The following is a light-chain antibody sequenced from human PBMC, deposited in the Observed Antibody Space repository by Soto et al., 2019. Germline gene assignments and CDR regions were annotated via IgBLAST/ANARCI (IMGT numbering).Light chain of an antibody. J-gene: IGKJ1*01. CDR2: DAS. V-gene: IGKV1-9*01. CDR1: PGISSY. CDR3: QQYNGYSKT. Sequence: DIQWTQSPSFLSASVGDRVTISCRASPGISSYLAWYQQKPGTAPKLLIYDASTLDSGVPSRLSGSGSGTEFTLTINSLQPDDFATYYCQQYNGYSKTFGQGTKV.